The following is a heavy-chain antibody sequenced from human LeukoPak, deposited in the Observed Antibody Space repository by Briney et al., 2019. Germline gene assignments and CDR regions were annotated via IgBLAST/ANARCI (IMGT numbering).Heavy chain of an antibody. V-gene: IGHV4-34*01. CDR1: GGSFSGYY. CDR3: ARHSGGILTGYSWFDP. J-gene: IGHJ5*02. Sequence: SETLSLTCAVYGGSFSGYYWSWIRQPPGKGLEWIGGINHSGSTNYNPSLKSRVTISVDTSKNQFSLKLSSVTAADTAVYYCARHSGGILTGYSWFDPWGQGTLVTVSS. D-gene: IGHD3-9*01. CDR2: INHSGST.